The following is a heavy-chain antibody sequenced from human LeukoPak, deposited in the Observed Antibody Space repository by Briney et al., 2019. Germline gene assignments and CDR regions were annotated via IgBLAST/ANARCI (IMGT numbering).Heavy chain of an antibody. V-gene: IGHV1-69*05. D-gene: IGHD2-15*01. J-gene: IGHJ5*02. CDR1: GGTFSSYA. CDR2: IIPIFGTA. CDR3: ARDLIPLGGVVGGWWFDP. Sequence: ASVNVSCKASGGTFSSYAISWVRQAPGQGLEWMGGIIPIFGTANYAQKFQGRVTITTDESTSTAYMELSSLRSEDTAVYYCARDLIPLGGVVGGWWFDPWGQGTLVTVSS.